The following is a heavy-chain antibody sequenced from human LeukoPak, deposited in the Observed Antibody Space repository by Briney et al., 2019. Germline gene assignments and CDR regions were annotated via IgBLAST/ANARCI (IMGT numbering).Heavy chain of an antibody. CDR3: ARKRRGYSYGEIHNYYYYYMDV. CDR1: GGTFSSYA. V-gene: IGHV1-69*06. D-gene: IGHD5-18*01. CDR2: IIPIFGTA. J-gene: IGHJ6*03. Sequence: GASVKVSCKASGGTFSSYAISWVRQAPGQGLEWMGGIIPIFGTANYAQKFQGRVTITADKSTSTAYMELSSLRSEDTAVYYCARKRRGYSYGEIHNYYYYYMDVWGKGTTVTVSS.